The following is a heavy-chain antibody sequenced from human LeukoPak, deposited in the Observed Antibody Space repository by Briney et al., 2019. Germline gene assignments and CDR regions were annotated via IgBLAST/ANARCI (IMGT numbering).Heavy chain of an antibody. CDR2: IRTSGTFM. V-gene: IGHV3-21*06. Sequence: GGSLRLSCATSGFTFSTYSLSRVRQAPGKGLEWVSSIRTSGTFMYYADSVKGRFTISRDNAKNSLYLQMNSLRPEDMAVYYCARGQFLDYWGQGTLVTVSS. D-gene: IGHD6-19*01. CDR3: ARGQFLDY. J-gene: IGHJ4*02. CDR1: GFTFSTYS.